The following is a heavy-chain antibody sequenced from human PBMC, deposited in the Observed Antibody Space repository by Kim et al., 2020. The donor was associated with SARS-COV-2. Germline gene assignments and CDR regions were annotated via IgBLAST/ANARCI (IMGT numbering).Heavy chain of an antibody. CDR3: ARDWYHSGWSPYGMDV. D-gene: IGHD6-19*01. J-gene: IGHJ6*02. CDR1: GGSISSSNW. CDR2: IYHSGST. Sequence: SETLSLTCAVSGGSISSSNWWSWVRQPPGKGLEWIGEIYHSGSTNYNPSLKSRVTISVDKSKNQFSLKLSSVTAADTAVYYCARDWYHSGWSPYGMDVWGQGTTVTVSS. V-gene: IGHV4-4*02.